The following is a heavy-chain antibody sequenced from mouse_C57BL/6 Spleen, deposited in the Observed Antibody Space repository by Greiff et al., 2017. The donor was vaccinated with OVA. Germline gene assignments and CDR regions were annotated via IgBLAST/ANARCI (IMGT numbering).Heavy chain of an antibody. D-gene: IGHD1-1*01. CDR3: ARSEFTTVVRDYAMDY. Sequence: VQLQQSGPELVKPGASVKISCKASGYTFTDYYMNWVKQSHGKSLEWIGDINPNNGGTSYNQKFKGKATLTVDKSSSTAYMELRSLTSEDSAGYYCARSEFTTVVRDYAMDYWGQGTSVTVSS. CDR2: INPNNGGT. V-gene: IGHV1-26*01. CDR1: GYTFTDYY. J-gene: IGHJ4*01.